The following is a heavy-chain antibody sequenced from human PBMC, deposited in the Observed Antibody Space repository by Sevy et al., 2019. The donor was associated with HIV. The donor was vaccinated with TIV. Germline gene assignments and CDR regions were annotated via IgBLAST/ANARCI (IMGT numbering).Heavy chain of an antibody. Sequence: ASVKVSCKASGYTFTSYAMHWVRQAPGQRLEWMGWINAGNGNTKYSQKFQGRVTITRDTSASTAYMELSSLRSEDTAVYYCARDGKRITMIVDGCKWFDPWGQGTLVTVS. V-gene: IGHV1-3*01. CDR2: INAGNGNT. D-gene: IGHD3-22*01. J-gene: IGHJ5*02. CDR1: GYTFTSYA. CDR3: ARDGKRITMIVDGCKWFDP.